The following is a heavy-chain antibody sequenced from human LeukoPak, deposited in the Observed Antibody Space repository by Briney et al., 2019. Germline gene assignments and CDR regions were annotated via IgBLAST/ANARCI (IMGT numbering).Heavy chain of an antibody. CDR2: ITGTTTTI. D-gene: IGHD2-8*01. Sequence: GGSLTLSCAASGFTFSTYSMNWIRQAPGKGLEWVGYITGTTTTIYYAPSVKSRFTISSDHVRISLYPQLSSLSDQDTAVYYCARVGRGLYAFDYWGQGTLVSVSS. CDR1: GFTFSTYS. J-gene: IGHJ4*02. V-gene: IGHV3-48*02. CDR3: ARVGRGLYAFDY.